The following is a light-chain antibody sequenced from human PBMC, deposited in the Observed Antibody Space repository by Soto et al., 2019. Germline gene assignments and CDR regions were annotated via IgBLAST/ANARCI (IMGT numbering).Light chain of an antibody. CDR1: SSDVGGYNY. V-gene: IGLV2-11*01. CDR3: CSYAGSSLYV. Sequence: QSVLTQPRSVSGSPGQSVTISCTGTSSDVGGYNYVSWYQQHPGKAPKLMIYDVSKRPSGVPDRFSGSKSGNTASLTISGLQSDDEADYYCCSYAGSSLYVFGTGSNVTV. CDR2: DVS. J-gene: IGLJ1*01.